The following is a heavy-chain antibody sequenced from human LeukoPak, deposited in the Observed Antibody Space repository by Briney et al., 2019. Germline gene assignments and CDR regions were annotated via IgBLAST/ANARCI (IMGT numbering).Heavy chain of an antibody. D-gene: IGHD5-24*01. Sequence: GGPLRLSCTASGFTFSSYNMNWVRQTPGKGLEWLSYISGSSGTIYYADSVKGRFTISRDNAKNSPDLQMNSLRDEDTALYYCARVENSNYYFDCWGQGTLVTVSS. CDR2: ISGSSGTI. V-gene: IGHV3-48*02. J-gene: IGHJ4*02. CDR3: ARVENSNYYFDC. CDR1: GFTFSSYN.